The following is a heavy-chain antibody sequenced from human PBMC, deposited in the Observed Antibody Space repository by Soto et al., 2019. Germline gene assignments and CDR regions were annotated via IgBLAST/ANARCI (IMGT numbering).Heavy chain of an antibody. CDR1: DVSISSGXYY. Sequence: QVQLQESGPGLVKPSQTLSLTCTVSDVSISSGXYYWSWIRQPPGKGLEWIGYIYYTGSSYYNPSLKSRITMSLDTSKNQFSLELSSVTVADTAVYYCARGSQLERDAFDIWGQGTMVTVSS. D-gene: IGHD1-1*01. J-gene: IGHJ3*02. CDR3: ARGSQLERDAFDI. CDR2: IYYTGSS. V-gene: IGHV4-31*03.